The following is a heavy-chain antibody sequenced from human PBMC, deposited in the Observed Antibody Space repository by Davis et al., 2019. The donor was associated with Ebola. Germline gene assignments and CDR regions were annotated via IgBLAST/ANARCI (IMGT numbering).Heavy chain of an antibody. CDR3: ARGSHYEDFDY. Sequence: AASVKVSCKASGYTFNSHGISWVRQAPGQGLEWMGWISAYNGNTNYAQKLQGRVTMTPDTSTSTADMELRSLRSDDTAVYYCARGSHYEDFDYWGQGTLVTVSA. CDR1: GYTFNSHG. CDR2: ISAYNGNT. V-gene: IGHV1-18*01. J-gene: IGHJ4*02. D-gene: IGHD3-3*01.